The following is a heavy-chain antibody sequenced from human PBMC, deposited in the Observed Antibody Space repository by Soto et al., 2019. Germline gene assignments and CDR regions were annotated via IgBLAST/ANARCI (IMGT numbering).Heavy chain of an antibody. V-gene: IGHV1-69*06. CDR2: IIPIFGTA. D-gene: IGHD3-22*01. Sequence: QVQLVQSGAEVKKPGSSVKVSCKASGGTFSSYAISWVRQAPGQGLEWMGGIIPIFGTANYAQKFQGRVTSTADKSTSTAYVELSSLRSEDTAVYYCAREDGNYDSSGYYPLGWYFDLWGRGTLVTVSS. CDR3: AREDGNYDSSGYYPLGWYFDL. CDR1: GGTFSSYA. J-gene: IGHJ2*01.